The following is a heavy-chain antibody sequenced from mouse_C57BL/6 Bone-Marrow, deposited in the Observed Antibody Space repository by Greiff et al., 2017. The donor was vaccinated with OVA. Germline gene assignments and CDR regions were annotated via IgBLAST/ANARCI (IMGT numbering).Heavy chain of an antibody. CDR1: GYTFTSYW. CDR2: IDPSDSET. CDR3: ARRSIITTVVGGWDYAMDY. J-gene: IGHJ4*01. D-gene: IGHD1-1*01. Sequence: QVQLQQSGAELVRPGSSVKLSCKASGYTFTSYWMHWVKQRPIQGLEWIGNIDPSDSETHYNQKFKDKATLTVDKSSSTAYMQLSSLTSEDSAVYYGARRSIITTVVGGWDYAMDYWGQGTSVTVSS. V-gene: IGHV1-52*01.